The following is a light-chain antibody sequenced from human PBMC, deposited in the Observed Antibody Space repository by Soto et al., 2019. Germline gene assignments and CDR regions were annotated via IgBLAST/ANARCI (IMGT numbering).Light chain of an antibody. CDR2: AAS. J-gene: IGKJ2*01. CDR1: QSISSY. CDR3: QQCYSTPYT. Sequence: DIQMTQSPSSLSASVGDRVTITCRARQSISSYLNWYQQKPGKAPKRLIYAASSLQSGVPSRFSGSGSGTDFTLTISSLQPEDFATYYCQQCYSTPYTFGQGTKLEIK. V-gene: IGKV1-39*01.